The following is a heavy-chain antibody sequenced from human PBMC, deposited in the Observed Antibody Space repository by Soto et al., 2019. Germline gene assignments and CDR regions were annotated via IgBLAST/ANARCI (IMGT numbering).Heavy chain of an antibody. CDR2: IYSGGST. D-gene: IGHD3-10*01. Sequence: EVQLVESGGGLVQPGGSLRLSCAASGFTVSSNYMSWVRQAPGKGLEWVSVIYSGGSTYYADSVKGRFTISRDNSKNTLYLQMNSLRAEDTAVYYCAREGRGGHLYYYYYMDVWGKGTTVTVSS. CDR1: GFTVSSNY. V-gene: IGHV3-66*01. J-gene: IGHJ6*03. CDR3: AREGRGGHLYYYYYMDV.